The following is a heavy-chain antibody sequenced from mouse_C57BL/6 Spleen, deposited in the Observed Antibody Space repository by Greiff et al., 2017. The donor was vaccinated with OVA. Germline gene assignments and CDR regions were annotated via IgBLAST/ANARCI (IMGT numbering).Heavy chain of an antibody. J-gene: IGHJ3*01. CDR2: LDPSDSYT. CDR1: GYTFTSYW. Sequence: QVQLQQPGAELVKPGASVKLSCKASGYTFTSYWMQWVKQRPGQGLEWIGELDPSDSYTNYNQKFKGKATLTVDTSSSTAYMQLSSLTSEDSAVYYCATPYSNYSAWFAYWGQGTLVTVSA. V-gene: IGHV1-50*01. D-gene: IGHD2-5*01. CDR3: ATPYSNYSAWFAY.